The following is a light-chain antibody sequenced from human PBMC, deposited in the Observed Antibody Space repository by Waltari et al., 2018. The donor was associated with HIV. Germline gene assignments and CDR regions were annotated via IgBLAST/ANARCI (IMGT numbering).Light chain of an antibody. CDR2: YDD. J-gene: IGLJ1*01. V-gene: IGLV1-36*01. Sequence: QSVLTQPPSVSEAPRQRVTIPCSGSSSNIGNNAVSWYQQLPGKAPKLLIFYDDLLPSGVSDRFSGSKSGTSASLAISGLQSEDEADYYCAAWDDSLNGCVFGTGTQVTV. CDR3: AAWDDSLNGCV. CDR1: SSNIGNNA.